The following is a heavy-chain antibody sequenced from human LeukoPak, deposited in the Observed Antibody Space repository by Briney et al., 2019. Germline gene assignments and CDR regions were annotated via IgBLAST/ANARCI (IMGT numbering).Heavy chain of an antibody. CDR2: ISSGSSYI. V-gene: IGHV3-21*01. Sequence: PGGSLRLSCAASGYTFSSYSMNWVRQAPGKGLEWVSSISSGSSYIYYADSVKGRFTISRDNAKNSLYLQMNSLRAEDTAVYYCARYSYGSYWYFDLWGRGTLVTVSS. J-gene: IGHJ2*01. CDR1: GYTFSSYS. CDR3: ARYSYGSYWYFDL. D-gene: IGHD5-18*01.